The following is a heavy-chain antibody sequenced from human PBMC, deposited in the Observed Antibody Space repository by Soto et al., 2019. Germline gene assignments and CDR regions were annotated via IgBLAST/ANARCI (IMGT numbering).Heavy chain of an antibody. D-gene: IGHD1-26*01. Sequence: SETLSLTCAVSGGSISSSNRWSWVRQPPGKGLEWIGEIYHSGSTNYNPSLKSRVTISVDKSKNQFSLKLSSVIVADTAVYYCARVSGSYYYGMDVWGQGTTVT. CDR3: ARVSGSYYYGMDV. J-gene: IGHJ6*02. CDR2: IYHSGST. V-gene: IGHV4-4*02. CDR1: GGSISSSNR.